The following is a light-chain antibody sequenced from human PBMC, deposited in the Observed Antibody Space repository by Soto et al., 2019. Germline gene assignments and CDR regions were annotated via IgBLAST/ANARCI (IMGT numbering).Light chain of an antibody. Sequence: EIVLTQSPGTLSLSPGERATLSCRASQSVSSSYLAWYQQKPGQAPRLLIYGASRRATGIPDRFGGSGSGTDFTLTISRLEPEDFAVYYCQQYGSSTWTFGQGTKVEI. V-gene: IGKV3-20*01. J-gene: IGKJ1*01. CDR3: QQYGSSTWT. CDR2: GAS. CDR1: QSVSSSY.